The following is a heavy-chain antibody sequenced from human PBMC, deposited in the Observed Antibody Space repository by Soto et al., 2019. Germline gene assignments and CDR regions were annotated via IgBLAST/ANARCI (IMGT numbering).Heavy chain of an antibody. V-gene: IGHV3-30-3*01. CDR2: TSSDGGTK. J-gene: IGHJ4*02. CDR3: AREVVLTEWYFDN. CDR1: GSTFSRYS. Sequence: QVQLMESGGGVVQPGGSLRLSYVTSGSTFSRYSMHWFRQAPGKGLEWVAVTSSDGGTKFYADSVKGRFTVSRDNSKNTLYLQMNSLRPEDTAVYYCAREVVLTEWYFDNWGQGILVTVSS. D-gene: IGHD2-21*01.